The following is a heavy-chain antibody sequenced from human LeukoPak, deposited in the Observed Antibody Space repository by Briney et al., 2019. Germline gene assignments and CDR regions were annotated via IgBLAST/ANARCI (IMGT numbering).Heavy chain of an antibody. CDR3: ARGPLSPHYYGSGSYLNPFDY. CDR2: INWNGGST. D-gene: IGHD3-10*01. J-gene: IGHJ4*02. Sequence: PGGSLRLSCAASGFTFDDYGMSWVRQALGKGLEWVSGINWNGGSTGYADSVKGRFTISRDNAKNSLYLQMNSLRAEDTALYYCARGPLSPHYYGSGSYLNPFDYWGQGTLVTVSS. CDR1: GFTFDDYG. V-gene: IGHV3-20*04.